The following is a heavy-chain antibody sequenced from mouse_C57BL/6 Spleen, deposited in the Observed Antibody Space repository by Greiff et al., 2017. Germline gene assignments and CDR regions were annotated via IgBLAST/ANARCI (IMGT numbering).Heavy chain of an antibody. CDR1: GYTFTSYW. J-gene: IGHJ3*01. CDR2: IYPSDSET. V-gene: IGHV1-61*01. CDR3: ARSEGSWFAY. Sequence: QLPQPLSELVRPGSSVKLSFKASGYTFTSYWMDWVKQRPGQGLEWIGNIYPSDSETHYNQKFKDKATLTVDKSSSTAYMQLSSLTSEDSAVYYCARSEGSWFAYWGQGTLVTVSA.